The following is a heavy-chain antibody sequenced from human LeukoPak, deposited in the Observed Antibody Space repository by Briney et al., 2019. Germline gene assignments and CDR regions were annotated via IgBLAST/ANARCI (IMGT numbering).Heavy chain of an antibody. D-gene: IGHD4-17*01. CDR1: GFTFSSYA. CDR3: AREFVHDYGDYSYYFDY. Sequence: GGSLRLSCAASGFTFSSYAMSWVRQAPGKGLEWVSAISGSGGNTYYADSVKGRFTISRDNSKNTLYLQMNSLRAEDTAVYYCAREFVHDYGDYSYYFDYWGQGTLVTVSS. J-gene: IGHJ4*02. V-gene: IGHV3-23*01. CDR2: ISGSGGNT.